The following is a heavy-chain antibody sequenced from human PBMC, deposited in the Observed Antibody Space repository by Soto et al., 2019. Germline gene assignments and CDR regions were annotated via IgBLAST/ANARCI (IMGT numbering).Heavy chain of an antibody. Sequence: SVKLSFKASGGTFSSYAIIWLRQAPGQGLEWMGGIIPIFGTANYAQKFQGRVTITADESTSTAYMELRSLRSEDTDVYYCAREGSDVSYWGQGTLVTVSS. CDR1: GGTFSSYA. D-gene: IGHD3-10*01. V-gene: IGHV1-69*13. J-gene: IGHJ4*02. CDR2: IIPIFGTA. CDR3: AREGSDVSY.